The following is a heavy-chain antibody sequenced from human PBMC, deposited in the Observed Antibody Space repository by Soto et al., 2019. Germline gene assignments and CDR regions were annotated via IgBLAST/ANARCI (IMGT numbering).Heavy chain of an antibody. CDR2: INVYNGNT. V-gene: IGHV1-18*01. Sequence: QVQLVQSGGEVKKPGASVKVSCKASGYTFTNYGIIWVRKAPGQGLEWMGWINVYNGNTKYAQKVQGRVTMTTDTSTSTAYMELRSRSSDDTAVYYCARGVVSGSYYNTYNWFDPWGQGTLVTVSS. CDR3: ARGVVSGSYYNTYNWFDP. D-gene: IGHD3-10*01. J-gene: IGHJ5*02. CDR1: GYTFTNYG.